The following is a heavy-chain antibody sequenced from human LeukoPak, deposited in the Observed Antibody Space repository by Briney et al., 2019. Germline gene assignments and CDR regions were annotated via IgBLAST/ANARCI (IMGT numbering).Heavy chain of an antibody. CDR3: ASNVDTAIFYSVWGGIAPYYFDY. CDR1: GFTFSSYG. D-gene: IGHD5-18*01. Sequence: GGSLRLSCAASGFTFSSYGMHWVRQAPGKGLEWVAFIRYDGSNKYYADSVKGRFTISRDNSKNSLYLQMNSLRAEDTAVYYCASNVDTAIFYSVWGGIAPYYFDYWGQGTLVTVSS. CDR2: IRYDGSNK. J-gene: IGHJ4*02. V-gene: IGHV3-30*02.